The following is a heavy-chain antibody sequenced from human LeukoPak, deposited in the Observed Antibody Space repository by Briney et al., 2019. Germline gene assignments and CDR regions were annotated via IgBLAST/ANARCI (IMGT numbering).Heavy chain of an antibody. D-gene: IGHD3-22*01. Sequence: PSETLSLTCTVSGGSISSYYWSWIRQPPGKGLEWIGYIYYGGSTNYNPSLKSRVTISVDTSKSQFSLKLSSVTAADTAVYYCARLYDSSGNGGYWGQGTLVTVSS. CDR2: IYYGGST. J-gene: IGHJ4*02. V-gene: IGHV4-59*01. CDR1: GGSISSYY. CDR3: ARLYDSSGNGGY.